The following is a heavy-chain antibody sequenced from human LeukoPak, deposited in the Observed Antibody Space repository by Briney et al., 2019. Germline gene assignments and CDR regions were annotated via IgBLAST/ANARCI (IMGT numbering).Heavy chain of an antibody. Sequence: GGSLRLSCAASGFSFSSYAMHWVRQAPGKGLEWVTVISYDGSNKYYADSVKGRFTISRDNSKNTLYVQMNSLRAEDTAVYYCARDEGELIDYWGQGTLVTVSS. CDR3: ARDEGELIDY. J-gene: IGHJ4*02. CDR2: ISYDGSNK. CDR1: GFSFSSYA. V-gene: IGHV3-30-3*01. D-gene: IGHD1-26*01.